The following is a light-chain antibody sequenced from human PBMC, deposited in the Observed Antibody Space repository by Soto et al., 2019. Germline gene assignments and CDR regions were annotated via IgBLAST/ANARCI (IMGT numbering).Light chain of an antibody. CDR2: DAS. V-gene: IGKV3-11*01. Sequence: EVVLTQSPVTLSLSPGERATLSCMASQRLSNNLAWYQQKPGQPPRLLIYDASNRAPGIPARFSGSGSGTDFSLTISSLDPEDFAVYYCQQRSNWPPTFGQGTKLEIK. CDR3: QQRSNWPPT. CDR1: QRLSNN. J-gene: IGKJ2*01.